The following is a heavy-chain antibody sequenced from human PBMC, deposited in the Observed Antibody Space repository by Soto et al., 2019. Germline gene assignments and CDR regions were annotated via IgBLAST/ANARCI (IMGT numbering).Heavy chain of an antibody. CDR2: VYYNGFT. D-gene: IGHD3-3*01. Sequence: QLQLRESGPGLVKPSETLSLTCTVSGGSISSSNYYWAWIRQSPGKGLEWIGSVYYNGFTYYNPCIMSRVTISVDTSKNLLSLTLTSVTAADTAVDCCAGMGDFWGGRGEVDPWGQGTLVTVSS. J-gene: IGHJ5*02. CDR3: AGMGDFWGGRGEVDP. CDR1: GGSISSSNYY. V-gene: IGHV4-39*01.